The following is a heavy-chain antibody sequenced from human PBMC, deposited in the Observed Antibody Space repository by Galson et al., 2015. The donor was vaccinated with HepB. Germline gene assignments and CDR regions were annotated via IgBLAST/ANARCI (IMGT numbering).Heavy chain of an antibody. D-gene: IGHD1-26*01. CDR2: ISFDGSKK. CDR1: GFTFSSCA. CDR3: AKDQWELHGAFDI. Sequence: SLRLSCAASGFTFSSCAMHWVRQAPGKGLESVAVISFDGSKKYYADSVKGRFIISRDNSQRTLYLEMNSLRVEDTAVYYCAKDQWELHGAFDIWGQGTTVTVSS. V-gene: IGHV3-30*18. J-gene: IGHJ3*02.